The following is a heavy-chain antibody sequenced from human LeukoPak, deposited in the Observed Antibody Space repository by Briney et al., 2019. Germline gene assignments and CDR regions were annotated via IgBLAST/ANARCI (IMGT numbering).Heavy chain of an antibody. D-gene: IGHD3-22*01. Sequence: GGSLRLSCAASGFTFSMSWMTWVRQAPGRGLEWVASIKQDGSEKYYVDSVKGRFTISRDNAKNSLYLQMNSLRAEDTALYYCVRRGSYYDSSGYYYVIDYWGQGTLVTVSS. CDR3: VRRGSYYDSSGYYYVIDY. J-gene: IGHJ4*02. CDR1: GFTFSMSW. V-gene: IGHV3-7*03. CDR2: IKQDGSEK.